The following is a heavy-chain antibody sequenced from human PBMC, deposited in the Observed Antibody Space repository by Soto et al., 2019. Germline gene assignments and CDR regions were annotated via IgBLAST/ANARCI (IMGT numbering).Heavy chain of an antibody. CDR1: GGSSSSSNW. CDR3: ARAQYGDYVYFQH. Sequence: SETLSLTCAVSGGSSSSSNWWSWVRQPPGKGLEWIGEIFHSGSTNYNPSLKSRVTISVDKSKNQFSLKLSSVTAADTAVYYCARAQYGDYVYFQHWGQGTLVTVSS. V-gene: IGHV4-4*02. J-gene: IGHJ1*01. D-gene: IGHD4-17*01. CDR2: IFHSGST.